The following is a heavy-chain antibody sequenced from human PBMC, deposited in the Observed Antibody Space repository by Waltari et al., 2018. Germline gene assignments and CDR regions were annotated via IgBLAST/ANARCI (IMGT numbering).Heavy chain of an antibody. V-gene: IGHV1-69*10. CDR2: IIPILGIA. Sequence: QVQLVQSGAEVKKHGSSVQVSCKASVGTFSSYAISWVRQAPAQGLEWMGGIIPILGIANYAQKFQGRVTITADKSTSTAYMELSSLRSEDTAVYYCARGSSSSTTLDYYYYYMDVWGKGTTVTVSS. CDR3: ARGSSSSTTLDYYYYYMDV. J-gene: IGHJ6*03. CDR1: VGTFSSYA. D-gene: IGHD6-6*01.